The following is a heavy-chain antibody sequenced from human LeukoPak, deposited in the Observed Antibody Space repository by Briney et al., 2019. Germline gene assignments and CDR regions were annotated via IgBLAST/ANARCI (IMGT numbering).Heavy chain of an antibody. J-gene: IGHJ4*02. V-gene: IGHV1-46*01. D-gene: IGHD1-26*01. Sequence: GASVKVSCKASGYTFTSYYIHWVRQAPGQGLEWMGIINPSGGSTSYAQKFQGRVTMTRDTSISTAYMELSRLRSDDTAVYYCARDGGSSADFDYWGQGTLVTVSS. CDR3: ARDGGSSADFDY. CDR2: INPSGGST. CDR1: GYTFTSYY.